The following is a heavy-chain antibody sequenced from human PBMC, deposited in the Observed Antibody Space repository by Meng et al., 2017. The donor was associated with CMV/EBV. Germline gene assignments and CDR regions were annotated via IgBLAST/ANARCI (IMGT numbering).Heavy chain of an antibody. J-gene: IGHJ6*02. CDR1: GYTFTSYY. D-gene: IGHD3-22*01. CDR3: ARGARITMIVGGSYYYYYGMDV. CDR2: INPSGGST. Sequence: ASVKVSCKASGYTFTSYYMHWVRQAPGQGLEWMGIINPSGGSTSYAQKFQGRVTMTRDTSTSTVYMELSSLRSEDTAVYYCARGARITMIVGGSYYYYYGMDVWGQGTTVTVSS. V-gene: IGHV1-46*01.